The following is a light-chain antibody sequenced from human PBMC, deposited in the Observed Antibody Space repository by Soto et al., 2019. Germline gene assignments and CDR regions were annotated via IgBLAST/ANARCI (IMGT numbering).Light chain of an antibody. CDR1: SSNIGSNT. J-gene: IGLJ2*01. CDR2: SNN. V-gene: IGLV1-44*01. CDR3: AAWDDSLTGVV. Sequence: QSVLTQPPSASGPPGQRVTISCSVSSSNIGSNTVNWYQQLPGTAPKLLIYSNNQRPSGVPDRFSGSKSGTSASLAISGLKSEDEADYYCAAWDDSLTGVVFGGGTKLTVL.